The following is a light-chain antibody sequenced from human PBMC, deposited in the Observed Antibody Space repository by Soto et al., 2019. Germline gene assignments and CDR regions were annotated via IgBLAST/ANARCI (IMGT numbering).Light chain of an antibody. CDR3: QQGNRFPFT. Sequence: DIQITQSPSSVSASVGDRVTVTCRASQNVSSWLAWYQQTPGKDPKLLIYGASTLQRGVPARFSGSGSGTEFTLVSSSLQPEDFATYFCQQGNRFPFTFGPGT. CDR2: GAS. V-gene: IGKV1-12*01. J-gene: IGKJ3*01. CDR1: QNVSSW.